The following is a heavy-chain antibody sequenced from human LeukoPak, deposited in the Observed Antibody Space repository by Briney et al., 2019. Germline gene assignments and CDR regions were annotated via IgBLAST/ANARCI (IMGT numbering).Heavy chain of an antibody. CDR1: GFTFSSYS. V-gene: IGHV3-21*01. J-gene: IGHJ4*02. CDR3: ARDPRDGYNLGLDY. D-gene: IGHD5-24*01. CDR2: ISSSSSNI. Sequence: GGSLRLSCAASGFTFSSYSMNWVRQAPGKGLEWVSSISSSSSNIYYADSVKGRFTISRDNAKNSLYLQMNSLRAEDTAVYYCARDPRDGYNLGLDYWGQGTLVTVSS.